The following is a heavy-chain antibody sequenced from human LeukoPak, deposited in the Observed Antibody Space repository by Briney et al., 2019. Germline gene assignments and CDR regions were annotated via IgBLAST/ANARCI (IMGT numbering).Heavy chain of an antibody. D-gene: IGHD3-9*01. CDR2: INHSGST. J-gene: IGHJ4*02. CDR1: GGSFSGYY. Sequence: SETLSLTCAVYGGSFSGYYWSWIRQPAGKGLEWIGEINHSGSTNYNPSLKSRVTISVDTSKNQFSLKLSSVTAADTAVYYCARGGYFDWLLPFDYWGRGTLVTVSS. CDR3: ARGGYFDWLLPFDY. V-gene: IGHV4-34*01.